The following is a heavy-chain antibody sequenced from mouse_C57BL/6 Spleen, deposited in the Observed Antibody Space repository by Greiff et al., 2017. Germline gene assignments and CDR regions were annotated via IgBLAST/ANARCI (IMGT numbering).Heavy chain of an antibody. D-gene: IGHD2-12*01. CDR3: AKNNAYCSLYYYAMDY. CDR2: IWRSGSP. J-gene: IGHJ4*01. Sequence: VQLQQSGPGLVQPSQSLSITCPVSGFSLTSYGVHWVRPSPGKGLEWLGVIWRSGSPDCNAAFMSILSSTKDNSKSQVFFKMNSLQADDTAIYYCAKNNAYCSLYYYAMDYWGQGTSVTVSS. CDR1: GFSLTSYG. V-gene: IGHV2-5*01.